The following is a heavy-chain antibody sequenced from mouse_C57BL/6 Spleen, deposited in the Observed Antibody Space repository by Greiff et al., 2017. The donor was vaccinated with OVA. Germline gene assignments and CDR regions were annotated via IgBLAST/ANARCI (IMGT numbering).Heavy chain of an antibody. CDR1: GYSFTSYY. CDR3: ARSPEFYYAMDY. Sequence: QVHVKQSGPELVKPGASVKISCKASGYSFTSYYIHWVKQRPGQGLEWIGWIYPGSGNTKYNEKFKGKATLTADTSSSTAYMQLSSLTSEDSAVYYCARSPEFYYAMDYWGQGTSVTVSS. V-gene: IGHV1-66*01. CDR2: IYPGSGNT. J-gene: IGHJ4*01.